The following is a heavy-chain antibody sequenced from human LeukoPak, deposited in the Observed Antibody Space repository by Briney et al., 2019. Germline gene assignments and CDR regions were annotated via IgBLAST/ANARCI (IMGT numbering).Heavy chain of an antibody. D-gene: IGHD3-3*01. CDR1: GYTFTSYG. CDR2: ISAYNGNT. J-gene: IGHJ5*02. CDR3: ARDGRTIFGVAPRFDP. V-gene: IGHV1-18*01. Sequence: ASVKVPCKASGYTFTSYGISWVRQAPGQGLEWMGWISAYNGNTNYAQKLQGRVTMTTDTSTSTAYMELRSLRSDDTAVYYCARDGRTIFGVAPRFDPWGQGTLVTVSS.